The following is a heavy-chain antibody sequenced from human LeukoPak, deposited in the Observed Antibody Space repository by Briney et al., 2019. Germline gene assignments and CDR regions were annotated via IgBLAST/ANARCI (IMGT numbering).Heavy chain of an antibody. CDR2: INPSGGST. J-gene: IGHJ4*02. V-gene: IGHV1-46*01. CDR1: GYTFTSYY. CDR3: ARDSREVPTDY. Sequence: ASVKVSCKASGYTFTSYYMHWVRQAPGQGLEWMGIINPSGGSTSYAQKFQGRVTMTRDTSTSTAYMELRSLRSDDTAVYYCARDSREVPTDYWGQGTLVTVSS. D-gene: IGHD1-26*01.